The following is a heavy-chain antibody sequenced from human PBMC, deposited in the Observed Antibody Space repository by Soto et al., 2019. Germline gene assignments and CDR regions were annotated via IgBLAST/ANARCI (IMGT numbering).Heavy chain of an antibody. V-gene: IGHV4-39*01. CDR1: GDSIISSDFY. Sequence: PSETLSLTCTVSGDSIISSDFYWGWVRQPPGKGLEWIGSIFYLGSSYYNPSLKSRVTMSVDTSKNQFSLRLRSVTAADTALYFCARHSLALRKNNWFDTWGQGIMVTVYS. J-gene: IGHJ5*02. CDR2: IFYLGSS. CDR3: ARHSLALRKNNWFDT. D-gene: IGHD3-3*02.